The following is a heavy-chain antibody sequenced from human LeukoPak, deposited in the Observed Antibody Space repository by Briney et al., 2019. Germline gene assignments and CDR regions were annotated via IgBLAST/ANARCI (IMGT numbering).Heavy chain of an antibody. CDR2: IYYSGST. CDR3: ARNLGYCSSTSCYEPFDI. CDR1: GGSISSSSYY. V-gene: IGHV4-39*01. Sequence: PSETLSLTCTVSGGSISSSSYYWGWIRQPPGKGLEWIGSIYYSGSTYYNPSLKSRVTISVDTSKNQFSLKLSSVTAADTAVYYCARNLGYCSSTSCYEPFDIWGQGTMVTVPS. D-gene: IGHD2-2*01. J-gene: IGHJ3*02.